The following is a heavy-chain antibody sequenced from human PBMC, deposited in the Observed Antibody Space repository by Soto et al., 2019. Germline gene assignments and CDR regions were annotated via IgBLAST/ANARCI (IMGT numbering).Heavy chain of an antibody. Sequence: EVQLVESGGGLVKPGGSLRLSCTGSRFTFSTYRMNWVRQAPGKGLEWVSSISGSGNYIYYADSVKGRFTISRDNGKNALYLQMNNLRAEDTAVYYCAREEPAYNPYCFDHGGQGTLVTVSS. CDR3: AREEPAYNPYCFDH. CDR2: ISGSGNYI. J-gene: IGHJ4*02. D-gene: IGHD1-1*01. CDR1: RFTFSTYR. V-gene: IGHV3-21*01.